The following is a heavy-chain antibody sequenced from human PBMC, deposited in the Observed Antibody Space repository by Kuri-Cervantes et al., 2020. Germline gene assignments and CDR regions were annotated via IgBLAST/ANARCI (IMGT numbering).Heavy chain of an antibody. D-gene: IGHD3-10*01. J-gene: IGHJ5*02. CDR2: IYYSGST. CDR1: GGSISSSSYY. Sequence: SETLSLTCTVSGGSISSSSYYWGWIRQPPGKGLEWIGSIYYSGSTYYNPSLKSRVTISVDTSKNQFSLALSSVTAADTAVYYCAREGGLPVRWFGELFPRYNWFDPWGQRTLVTVSS. V-gene: IGHV4-39*07. CDR3: AREGGLPVRWFGELFPRYNWFDP.